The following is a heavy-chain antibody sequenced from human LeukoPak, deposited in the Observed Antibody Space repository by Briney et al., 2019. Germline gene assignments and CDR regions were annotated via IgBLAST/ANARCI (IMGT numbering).Heavy chain of an antibody. CDR2: ISWNSGSI. CDR1: GFTFDDYA. Sequence: GGSLRLSCAASGFTFDDYAMQWVRQAPGKGLEWVSGISWNSGSIGYADSVKGRFTISRDNAKNSLYLQMNSLRAEDTALYYCAKDSGSARMGAFDIWGQGTMVTVSS. CDR3: AKDSGSARMGAFDI. J-gene: IGHJ3*02. V-gene: IGHV3-9*01. D-gene: IGHD1-26*01.